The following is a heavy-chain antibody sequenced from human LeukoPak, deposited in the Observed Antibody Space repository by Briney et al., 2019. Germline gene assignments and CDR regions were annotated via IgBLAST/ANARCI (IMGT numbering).Heavy chain of an antibody. CDR1: GFTFSSYG. CDR3: AKDKVVRGEDAFDI. CDR2: ISYDGSNK. V-gene: IGHV3-30*18. J-gene: IGHJ3*02. D-gene: IGHD3-10*01. Sequence: PGGSLGLSCAASGFTFSSYGMHWVRQAPGKGLEWVAVISYDGSNKYYADSVKGRFTISRDNSKNTLYLQMNSLRAEDTAVYYCAKDKVVRGEDAFDIWGQGTMVTVSS.